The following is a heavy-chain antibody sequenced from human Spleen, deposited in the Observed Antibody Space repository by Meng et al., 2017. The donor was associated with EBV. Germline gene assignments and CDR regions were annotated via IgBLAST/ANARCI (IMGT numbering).Heavy chain of an antibody. CDR2: IYWDDDK. CDR3: GHKLTDTAVAFDY. V-gene: IGHV2-5*02. CDR1: GFSLRHRGVG. Sequence: IHLEDFCPTLVKPTKTLPLTCHFSGFSLRHRGVGLGRLRPPPGKALEWLAIIYWDDDKGYSPSLKSRLSITKDTPRNQVVLTMTNMDPVDTATYYCGHKLTDTAVAFDYWGQGTLVTVSS. J-gene: IGHJ4*02. D-gene: IGHD5-18*01.